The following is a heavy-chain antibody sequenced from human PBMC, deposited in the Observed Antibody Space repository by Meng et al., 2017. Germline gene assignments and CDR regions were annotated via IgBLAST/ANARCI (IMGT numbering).Heavy chain of an antibody. Sequence: EVARVEDGGGLVQPGGPLCPPCEASGFTFGSYWMHWVRQAPGKGRVWVARINSDGSSTSYADSVKGRFTISRDNAKNTLYLQMNSLRAEDTAVYYCAKHITGTSSFDYWGQGTLVTVSS. CDR1: GFTFGSYW. CDR2: INSDGSST. D-gene: IGHD1-7*01. J-gene: IGHJ4*02. CDR3: AKHITGTSSFDY. V-gene: IGHV3-74*02.